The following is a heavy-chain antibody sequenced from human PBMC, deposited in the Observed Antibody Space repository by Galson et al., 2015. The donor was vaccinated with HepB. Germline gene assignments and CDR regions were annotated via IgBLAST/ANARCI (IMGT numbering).Heavy chain of an antibody. D-gene: IGHD6-19*01. V-gene: IGHV3-30*18. CDR3: ANFPFEGDSSGWHFPLSSYGMDV. CDR1: GFTFSSYG. J-gene: IGHJ6*02. Sequence: SLRLSCAASGFTFSSYGMHWVRQAPGKGLEWVAVISYDGSNKYYADSVKGRFTISRDNSKNTLYLQMNSLRAEDTAVYYCANFPFEGDSSGWHFPLSSYGMDVWGQGTTVTVSS. CDR2: ISYDGSNK.